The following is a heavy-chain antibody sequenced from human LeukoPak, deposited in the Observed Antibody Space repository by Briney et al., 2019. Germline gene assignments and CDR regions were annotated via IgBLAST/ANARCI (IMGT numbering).Heavy chain of an antibody. CDR2: INPSGGST. D-gene: IGHD2-2*01. CDR3: ARAGGAGYCSSTSCSGAWDYYYYMDV. CDR1: GYTFTSYY. J-gene: IGHJ6*03. Sequence: GASVKVSRKASGYTFTSYYMHWVRQAPGQGLEWMGIINPSGGSTSYAQKFQGRVTMTRDTSTSTVYMELSSLRSEDTAVYYCARAGGAGYCSSTSCSGAWDYYYYMDVWGKGTTVTVSS. V-gene: IGHV1-46*01.